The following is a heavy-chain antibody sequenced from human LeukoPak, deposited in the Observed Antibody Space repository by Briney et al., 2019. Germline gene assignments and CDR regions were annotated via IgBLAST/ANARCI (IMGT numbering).Heavy chain of an antibody. CDR1: GFTFSSYA. V-gene: IGHV3-23*01. D-gene: IGHD3-3*01. CDR2: ISGSGGST. Sequence: GGSLKLSCAASGFTFSSYAMSWVRQAPGKGLEWVSAISGSGGSTYYADSVKGRFTISRDNSKNTLYLQMNSLRAEDTAVYYCANQDQGNLRFSSFDYWGQGTLVTVSS. CDR3: ANQDQGNLRFSSFDY. J-gene: IGHJ4*02.